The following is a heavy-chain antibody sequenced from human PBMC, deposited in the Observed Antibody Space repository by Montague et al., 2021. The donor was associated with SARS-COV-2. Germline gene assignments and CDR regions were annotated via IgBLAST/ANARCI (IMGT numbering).Heavy chain of an antibody. Sequence: SETLSLTCAVSDGSISSPNWWNWVRQPPGKGLEWIGEIYYTGNTNYNPSLKSRVTISVDTSKNQFSLKLSSVTAADTVVYYCARHPLGYCSSASCYVGWGQGTLVTVSS. V-gene: IGHV4-4*02. CDR2: IYYTGNT. CDR3: ARHPLGYCSSASCYVG. CDR1: DGSISSPNW. J-gene: IGHJ4*02. D-gene: IGHD2-2*01.